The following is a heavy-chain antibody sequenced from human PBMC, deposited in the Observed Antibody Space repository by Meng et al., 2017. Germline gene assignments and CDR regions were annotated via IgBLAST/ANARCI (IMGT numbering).Heavy chain of an antibody. D-gene: IGHD2-15*01. Sequence: GESLKISCAASGFTFSSYEMNWVRQAPGKGLEWVSYISSSGSTIYYADSVKGRFTISRDNAKNSLYLQMNSLRAEDTAVYYCARVSGGYCSGGSCYNWFDPWGHGNRV. V-gene: IGHV3-48*03. CDR1: GFTFSSYE. J-gene: IGHJ5*02. CDR3: ARVSGGYCSGGSCYNWFDP. CDR2: ISSSGSTI.